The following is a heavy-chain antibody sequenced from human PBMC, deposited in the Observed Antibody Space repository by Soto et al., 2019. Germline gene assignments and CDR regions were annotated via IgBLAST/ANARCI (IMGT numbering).Heavy chain of an antibody. CDR1: GYTFTSYD. CDR2: MNPNSGNT. D-gene: IGHD3-16*02. V-gene: IGHV1-8*01. Sequence: QVQLVQSGAEVKKPGASVKVSCKASGYTFTSYDINWVRQATGQGLEWMGWMNPNSGNTGYAQKFQGRVTMTRNTSISTAYMELSSLRSEDTAVYYCARAPPYYDYVWGSYRYHWFDPWGQGTLVTVSS. J-gene: IGHJ5*02. CDR3: ARAPPYYDYVWGSYRYHWFDP.